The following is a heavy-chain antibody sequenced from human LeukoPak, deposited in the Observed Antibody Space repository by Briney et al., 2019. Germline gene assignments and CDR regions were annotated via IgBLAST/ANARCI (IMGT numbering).Heavy chain of an antibody. J-gene: IGHJ4*02. D-gene: IGHD3-3*01. CDR3: ASGTYDFWSGYYDY. Sequence: SETLSLTCAVYGGSFSGYYWSWIRQPPGKGLEWIGEINHSGSTNYNPSLKSRVTISVDTSKNQFSLKPSSVTAADTAVYYCASGTYDFWSGYYDYWGQGTLVTVSS. V-gene: IGHV4-34*01. CDR2: INHSGST. CDR1: GGSFSGYY.